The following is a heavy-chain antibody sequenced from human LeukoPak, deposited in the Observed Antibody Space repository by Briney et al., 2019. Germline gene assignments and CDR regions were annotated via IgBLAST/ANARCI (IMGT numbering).Heavy chain of an antibody. J-gene: IGHJ4*02. D-gene: IGHD5-12*01. CDR3: AREPTSGREPTSGRPLDY. CDR1: GGSISGYF. V-gene: IGHV4-4*07. Sequence: TSETLSPTCTVSGGSISGYFWSWIRQPAGKGLEWIGRIYSSGSNNYNPSLKSRVTMSLDTSKNHLSLNLSSVTAADTAVYYCAREPTSGREPTSGRPLDYWGQGTLVTVSS. CDR2: IYSSGSN.